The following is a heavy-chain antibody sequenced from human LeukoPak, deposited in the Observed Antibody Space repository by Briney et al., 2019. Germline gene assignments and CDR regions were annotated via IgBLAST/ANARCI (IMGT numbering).Heavy chain of an antibody. CDR2: ISGSNSYI. CDR1: GFTFSSYT. CDR3: ARALTTLTYEGY. V-gene: IGHV3-21*01. Sequence: GGSLRLSCAASGFTFSSYTMHWIRQAPRKGLEWVSSISGSNSYIFYADSVKGRFTVSRDNAKDSLYLQMNSLRAEDTAVYYCARALTTLTYEGYWGQGTLVTVSS. J-gene: IGHJ4*02. D-gene: IGHD1-1*01.